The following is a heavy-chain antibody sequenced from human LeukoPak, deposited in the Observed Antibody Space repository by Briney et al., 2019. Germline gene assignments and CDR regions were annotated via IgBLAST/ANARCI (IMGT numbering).Heavy chain of an antibody. J-gene: IGHJ4*02. CDR1: GFTFSSYA. Sequence: GGSLRLSCAASGFTFSSYAMSWVRQAPGKGLEWVSATSGSGGSTYYAASVRGRFTVSRDNFKNTLYLQMNSLSAEDTAVYYCAKNRVDIVATINYWGQGTLVTVSS. V-gene: IGHV3-23*01. D-gene: IGHD5-12*01. CDR2: TSGSGGST. CDR3: AKNRVDIVATINY.